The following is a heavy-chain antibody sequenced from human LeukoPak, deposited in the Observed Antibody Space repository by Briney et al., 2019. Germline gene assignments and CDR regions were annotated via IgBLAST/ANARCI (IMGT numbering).Heavy chain of an antibody. CDR3: ARGYSSWYPFDY. V-gene: IGHV3-74*01. Sequence: GGSLRLSCAASGFTFSSYWMHWVRQAPGKGLVWVSRINSDGSSTSYADSVKGRFTISRDNAKNTLYLQMNSLRAEDTAVYYCARGYSSWYPFDYWGQGTLVTVSS. J-gene: IGHJ4*02. D-gene: IGHD6-13*01. CDR1: GFTFSSYW. CDR2: INSDGSST.